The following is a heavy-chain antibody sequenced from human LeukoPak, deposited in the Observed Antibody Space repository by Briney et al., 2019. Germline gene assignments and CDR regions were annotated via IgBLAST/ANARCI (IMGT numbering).Heavy chain of an antibody. J-gene: IGHJ4*02. CDR2: ISYDGSNK. Sequence: PGGSLRLSCAASGFTFSSYAMHWVRQAPGKGLEWVAVISYDGSNKYYADSVKGRFTISRDNSKNTLYLQMNSLRAEDTAVYYCARVYGDYGYFYYWGQGTLVTVSS. D-gene: IGHD4-17*01. CDR1: GFTFSSYA. CDR3: ARVYGDYGYFYY. V-gene: IGHV3-30-3*01.